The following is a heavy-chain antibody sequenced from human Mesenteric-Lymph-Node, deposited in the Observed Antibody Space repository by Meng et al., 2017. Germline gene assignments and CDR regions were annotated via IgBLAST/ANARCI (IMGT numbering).Heavy chain of an antibody. J-gene: IGHJ6*02. D-gene: IGHD5-18*01. V-gene: IGHV3-11*04. CDR1: GFTFSDYY. Sequence: GESLKISCAASGFTFSDYYMSWIRQAPGKGLEWVSYISSSGSTIYYADSVKGRFTISRDNAKNSLYLQMNSLRAEDTAVYYCARDHGSSGYYYYGMDVWGQGTTVTVSS. CDR2: ISSSGSTI. CDR3: ARDHGSSGYYYYGMDV.